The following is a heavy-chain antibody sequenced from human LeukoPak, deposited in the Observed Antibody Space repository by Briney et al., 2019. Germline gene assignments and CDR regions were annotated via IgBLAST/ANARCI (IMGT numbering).Heavy chain of an antibody. J-gene: IGHJ4*02. CDR1: GLTFSTYS. Sequence: PGGSLRLSCAASGLTFSTYSMNWVRQAPGKGLEWVSSISSSSSYIYYADSVKGRFAISRDNAKNSLYLQMNSLRGEDTAVYYCARDPWGMLVVEVAGFDYWGQGTLVTVSS. V-gene: IGHV3-21*01. CDR2: ISSSSSYI. D-gene: IGHD6-19*01. CDR3: ARDPWGMLVVEVAGFDY.